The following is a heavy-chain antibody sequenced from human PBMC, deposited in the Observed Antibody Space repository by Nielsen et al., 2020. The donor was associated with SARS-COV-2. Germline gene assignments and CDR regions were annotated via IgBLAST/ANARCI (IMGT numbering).Heavy chain of an antibody. CDR3: ATGGYSSSWYDYYYYGMDV. J-gene: IGHJ6*02. CDR1: GFTFDDYA. V-gene: IGHV3-9*01. D-gene: IGHD6-13*01. Sequence: SLKISCAASGFTFDDYAMHWVRQAPGKGLEWVSGISWNSGSIGYADSVKGRFTISRDNAKNSLYLQMNSLRAEDTALYYCATGGYSSSWYDYYYYGMDVWGQGTTVTVSS. CDR2: ISWNSGSI.